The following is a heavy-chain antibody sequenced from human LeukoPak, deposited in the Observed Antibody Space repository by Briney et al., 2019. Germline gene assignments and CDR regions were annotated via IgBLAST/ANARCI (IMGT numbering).Heavy chain of an antibody. D-gene: IGHD3-22*01. CDR3: AKDLPNYYDSSGLDS. CDR1: GFTFSRVV. CDR2: ISGTGGST. V-gene: IGHV3-23*01. Sequence: GGSLRLACAASGFTFSRVVMTWVRQAPGEGLGWVSAISGTGGSTYFADSVKGRFTISRDNSKNTLYLQVNSLRAEDTAVYYCAKDLPNYYDSSGLDSWGQGTLVTVSS. J-gene: IGHJ4*02.